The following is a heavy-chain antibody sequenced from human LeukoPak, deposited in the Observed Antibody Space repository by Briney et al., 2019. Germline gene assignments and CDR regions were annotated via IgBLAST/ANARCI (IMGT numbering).Heavy chain of an antibody. D-gene: IGHD3-3*01. V-gene: IGHV1-8*01. CDR1: GYTFTSYD. J-gene: IGHJ4*02. CDR2: MNPNSGNT. Sequence: ASVKVSCKASGYTFTSYDINWVRQATGQGLEWMGWMNPNSGNTGYAQKFQGRVTMTRNTSISTVYMGLSSLRSEDTAVYYCARAGRRLFGVLIPLSFDYWGQGTQVTVSS. CDR3: ARAGRRLFGVLIPLSFDY.